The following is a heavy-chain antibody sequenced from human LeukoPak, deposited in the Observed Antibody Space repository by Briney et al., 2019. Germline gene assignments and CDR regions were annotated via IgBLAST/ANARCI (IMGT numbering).Heavy chain of an antibody. J-gene: IGHJ5*02. D-gene: IGHD3-16*01. Sequence: RASVKVSCKASGGTFSSYAISWVRQAPGQGLEWMGGIIPIFGTANYAQKFQGRVTITADKSTSTAYMELSSLRSEDTAVYYCAREDYTGPFDPWGQGTLVTVSS. CDR1: GGTFSSYA. CDR2: IIPIFGTA. CDR3: AREDYTGPFDP. V-gene: IGHV1-69*06.